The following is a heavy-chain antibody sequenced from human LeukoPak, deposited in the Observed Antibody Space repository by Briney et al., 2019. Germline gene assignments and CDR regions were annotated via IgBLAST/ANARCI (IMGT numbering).Heavy chain of an antibody. CDR2: IYYSGST. J-gene: IGHJ1*01. Sequence: PSETLSLTCTVSGGSISSSSYYWGWIRQPPGKGLEWIGSIYYSGSTYYNPSLKSRVTISVDTSKNQFSLKLSSVTAADTAVYYCARGQPVLLWFGAPEYFQHWGQGTLVTVSS. V-gene: IGHV4-39*07. CDR3: ARGQPVLLWFGAPEYFQH. D-gene: IGHD3-10*01. CDR1: GGSISSSSYY.